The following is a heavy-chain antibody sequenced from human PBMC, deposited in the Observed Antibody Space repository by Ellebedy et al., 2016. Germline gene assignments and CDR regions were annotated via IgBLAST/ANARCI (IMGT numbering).Heavy chain of an antibody. Sequence: SETLSLXXTVSGGSISSGDYYWSWIRQPPGKGLEWIGYIYYSGSTYYNPSLKSRVTISVDTSKNQFSLKLSSVTAADTAVYYCARWGDYYYMDVWGKGTTVTVSS. D-gene: IGHD3-16*01. V-gene: IGHV4-30-4*01. CDR2: IYYSGST. J-gene: IGHJ6*03. CDR1: GGSISSGDYY. CDR3: ARWGDYYYMDV.